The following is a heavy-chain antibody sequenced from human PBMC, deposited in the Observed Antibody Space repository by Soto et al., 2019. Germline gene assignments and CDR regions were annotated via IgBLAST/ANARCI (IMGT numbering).Heavy chain of an antibody. J-gene: IGHJ4*02. V-gene: IGHV5-51*01. CDR3: ARQGYTYGYDY. Sequence: PGESLKISCQGSGNSFTTCWIAWVRQMPGKGLEWMGIIYPGDSDTRYSPSFQGQVTISADKSISTAYLQWSSLKASDTAMYYCARQGYTYGYDYWGQGTQVTVSS. D-gene: IGHD5-18*01. CDR2: IYPGDSDT. CDR1: GNSFTTCW.